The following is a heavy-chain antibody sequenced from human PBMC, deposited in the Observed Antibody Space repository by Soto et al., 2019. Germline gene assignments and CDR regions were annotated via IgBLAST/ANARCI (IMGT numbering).Heavy chain of an antibody. CDR3: ATLGGYTFGTAAFDY. V-gene: IGHV3-7*02. CDR2: IKLDGSEK. J-gene: IGHJ4*02. CDR1: GFTFSSYW. Sequence: GGSLRLSCAASGFTFSSYWMTWVRQAPGKGLEWVANIKLDGSEKYYVDSVKGRFTISRDDAKNSLYLQMNSLRAEDTAVYYCATLGGYTFGTAAFDYCGPGILVTVSS. D-gene: IGHD5-18*01.